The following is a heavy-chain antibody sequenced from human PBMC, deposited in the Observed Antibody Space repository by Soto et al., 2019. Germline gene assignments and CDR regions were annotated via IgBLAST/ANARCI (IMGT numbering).Heavy chain of an antibody. V-gene: IGHV4-30-4*01. D-gene: IGHD3-16*01. Sequence: SETLSLTCTVSGGSISSGDYYWSWIRQPPGKGLEWIGYIYYSGSTYYNPSLKSRVTISVDTSKNQFSLKLSSVTAADTAVYYCAREGGGSDPFDYWGREPLFTV. CDR2: IYYSGST. CDR3: AREGGGSDPFDY. J-gene: IGHJ4*02. CDR1: GGSISSGDYY.